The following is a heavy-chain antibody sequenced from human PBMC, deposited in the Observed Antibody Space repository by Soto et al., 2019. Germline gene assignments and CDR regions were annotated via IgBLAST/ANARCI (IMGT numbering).Heavy chain of an antibody. V-gene: IGHV3-74*01. J-gene: IGHJ3*01. CDR3: ARGDRGAFDL. Sequence: EVQLVESGGGLVRPGGSLRLSCAASGFTFSYYWMHWVRQAPGKGLVWVSRIHSDGSSTTYADLVKGRFLISRDNATNTVDLQMNSVRVEDTAVYYCARGDRGAFDLWGQGTVVTVSS. D-gene: IGHD1-26*01. CDR2: IHSDGSST. CDR1: GFTFSYYW.